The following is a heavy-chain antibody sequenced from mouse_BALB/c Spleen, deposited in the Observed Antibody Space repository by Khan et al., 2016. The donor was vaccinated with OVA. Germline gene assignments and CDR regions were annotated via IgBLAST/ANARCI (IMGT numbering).Heavy chain of an antibody. Sequence: EVELVESGGGLVQPGGSLKLSCATSGFTFSDYYMYWFRQTPEKRLEWVAYTSNGGGNTYYPDTVKGRFTISRDNATNTLYLQLSRLTSEDSALVYYARHGNGKVDAMDYWGQGTSVTVSS. D-gene: IGHD1-3*01. V-gene: IGHV5-12*02. CDR1: GFTFSDYY. CDR3: ARHGNGKVDAMDY. CDR2: TSNGGGNT. J-gene: IGHJ4*01.